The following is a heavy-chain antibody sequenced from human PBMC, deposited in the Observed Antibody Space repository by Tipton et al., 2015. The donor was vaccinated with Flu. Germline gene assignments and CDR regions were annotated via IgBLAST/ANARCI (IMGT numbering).Heavy chain of an antibody. Sequence: TLSLTCTVSGGSISSYYWSWIRQPPGKGLEWFGYIYYSGSTNYNPSLKSRVTLSVDTSKNQFSLNLASVTAADTAVYYCARRSTTAAPHYFDYWGQGILVPVSS. V-gene: IGHV4-59*08. J-gene: IGHJ4*02. CDR3: ARRSTTAAPHYFDY. CDR2: IYYSGST. CDR1: GGSISSYY. D-gene: IGHD1-1*01.